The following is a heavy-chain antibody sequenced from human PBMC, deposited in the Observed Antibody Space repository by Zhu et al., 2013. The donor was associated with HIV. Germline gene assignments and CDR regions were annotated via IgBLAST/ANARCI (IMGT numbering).Heavy chain of an antibody. CDR3: AAARLSSGIDY. CDR2: IVVGSGNT. D-gene: IGHD6-19*01. Sequence: QLVQSGPEVKKPGTSVKVSCKASGFTFTSSAVQWVRQARGQRLEWIGWIVVGSGNTNYAQKFQERVTITRDMSTSTAYMELSSLRSEDTAVYYCAAARLSSGIDYWGQGTLVTGLL. CDR1: GFTFTSSA. J-gene: IGHJ4*02. V-gene: IGHV1-58*01.